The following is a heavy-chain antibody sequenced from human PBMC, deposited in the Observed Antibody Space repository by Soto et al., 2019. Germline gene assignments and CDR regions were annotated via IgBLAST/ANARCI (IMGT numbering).Heavy chain of an antibody. J-gene: IGHJ3*02. CDR1: GGSISSSSYY. CDR2: NYYSGST. Sequence: PSETLSLTCTVSGGSISSSSYYWGWIRQPPGKGLEWIGSNYYSGSTYYNPSLKSRVTISVDTSKNQFSLKLSSVTAADTSVYYCARHGGQQQLWAFDIWGQGTMVTVSS. CDR3: ARHGGQQQLWAFDI. V-gene: IGHV4-39*01. D-gene: IGHD6-13*01.